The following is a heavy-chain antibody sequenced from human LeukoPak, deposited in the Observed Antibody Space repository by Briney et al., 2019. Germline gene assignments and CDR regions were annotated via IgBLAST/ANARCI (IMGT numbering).Heavy chain of an antibody. CDR3: AREGVVPAAIFPFYY. D-gene: IGHD2-2*02. J-gene: IGHJ4*02. Sequence: GGSLRLSCAASGFTLSSHSMNWVRQAPGKGLEWVSSISSSSSYIYYADSVKGRFTISRDNAKNSLYLQMNSLRAEDTAVYYCAREGVVPAAIFPFYYWRQGTLATVTS. CDR2: ISSSSSYI. V-gene: IGHV3-21*01. CDR1: GFTLSSHS.